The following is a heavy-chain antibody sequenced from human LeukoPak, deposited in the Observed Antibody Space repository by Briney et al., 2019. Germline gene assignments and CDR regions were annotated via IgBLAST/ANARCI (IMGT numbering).Heavy chain of an antibody. V-gene: IGHV3-74*01. D-gene: IGHD3-10*01. J-gene: IGHJ1*01. Sequence: GGSLRLSCAASGFTFSSYWMHWVRQAPGKGLVWVSRINSDGSSTSYADSVKGRFTISRDNAKNTLYLQMNSLRAEDTAVYYCAKDGAWFTTGSYGEYFQHWGQGTLVTVSS. CDR3: AKDGAWFTTGSYGEYFQH. CDR1: GFTFSSYW. CDR2: INSDGSST.